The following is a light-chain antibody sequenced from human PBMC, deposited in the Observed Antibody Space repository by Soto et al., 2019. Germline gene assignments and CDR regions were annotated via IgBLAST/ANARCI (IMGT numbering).Light chain of an antibody. CDR1: SSDVGGYDY. J-gene: IGLJ1*01. CDR3: SSHTSGSTRV. V-gene: IGLV2-14*01. Sequence: QSVLTQPASVSGSPGQSIAISCTGTSSDVGGYDYVSWYQQQPDKAPKLMIYEVTKRPSGVSNRFSGSKSGNTASLTISGLQAEDEADYCCSSHTSGSTRVFGTGTKLTVL. CDR2: EVT.